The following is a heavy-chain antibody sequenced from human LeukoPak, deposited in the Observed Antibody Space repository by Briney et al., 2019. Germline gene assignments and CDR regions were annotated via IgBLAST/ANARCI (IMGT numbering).Heavy chain of an antibody. CDR3: ASHPGSSAAIDY. CDR2: ISSSGSTI. CDR1: GFTFSDYY. V-gene: IGHV3-11*04. J-gene: IGHJ4*02. D-gene: IGHD6-25*01. Sequence: GGSLRLSXAASGFTFSDYYMSWIRQAPGTGLEWVSYISSSGSTIYYADSVKGRFTISRDNAKNSLYLQMNSLRAEDTAVYYCASHPGSSAAIDYWGQGTLVTVSS.